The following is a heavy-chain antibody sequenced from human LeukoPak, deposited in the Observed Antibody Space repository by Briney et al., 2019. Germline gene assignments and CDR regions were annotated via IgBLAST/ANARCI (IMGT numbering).Heavy chain of an antibody. CDR2: ISGSGGST. CDR3: ATCKIAAAGTRWFDP. J-gene: IGHJ5*02. CDR1: GFTFSSYA. V-gene: IGHV3-23*01. D-gene: IGHD6-13*01. Sequence: GGSLRLSCAASGFTFSSYAMSWVRQAPGKGLEWVSAISGSGGSTYYADSVKGRFTISRDNSKNTLYLQMNGLRAEDTAVYYCATCKIAAAGTRWFDPWGQGTLVTVSS.